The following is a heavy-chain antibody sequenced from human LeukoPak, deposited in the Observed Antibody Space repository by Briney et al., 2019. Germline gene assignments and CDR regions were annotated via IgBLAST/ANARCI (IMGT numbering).Heavy chain of an antibody. CDR3: ARGPLGSFSS. CDR2: ISHSGSP. J-gene: IGHJ4*02. Sequence: SETLSLTCAVYGGSFSGHYWTWIRQPPGKGLEWIGEISHSGSPNYNPSLKSRVTISVDTSKNQFSLKLSSMTAADSAVYYCARGPLGSFSSWGQGTLVTVSS. D-gene: IGHD3-3*02. V-gene: IGHV4-34*01. CDR1: GGSFSGHY.